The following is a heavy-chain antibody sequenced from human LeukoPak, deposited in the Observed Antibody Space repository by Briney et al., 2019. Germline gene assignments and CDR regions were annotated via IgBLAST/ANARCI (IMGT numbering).Heavy chain of an antibody. CDR2: INPSGGST. CDR1: GYTFTGYY. J-gene: IGHJ4*02. Sequence: ASVKVSCKASGYTFTGYYIHWVRQAPGQGLEWMGIINPSGGSTSYAQKFQGRVTMTRDMSTSTVYMELSSLRSEDTAVYYCARSVAGTLDYWGQGTLVTVSS. D-gene: IGHD6-19*01. CDR3: ARSVAGTLDY. V-gene: IGHV1-46*01.